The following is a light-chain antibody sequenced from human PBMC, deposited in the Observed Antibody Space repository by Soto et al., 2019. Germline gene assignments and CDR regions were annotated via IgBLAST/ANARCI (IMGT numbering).Light chain of an antibody. CDR3: LQYDDSPLT. Sequence: EIVLTQSPGTLSLSPGERDTLSCRAKQDLTDRYLAWYQQKPDQDRRLLIYGASSRATGIPDRFSGSGSGTDFNLTINRLEPEDFAVYYCLQYDDSPLTVGGGTKVEIK. J-gene: IGKJ4*01. CDR2: GAS. CDR1: QDLTDRY. V-gene: IGKV3-20*01.